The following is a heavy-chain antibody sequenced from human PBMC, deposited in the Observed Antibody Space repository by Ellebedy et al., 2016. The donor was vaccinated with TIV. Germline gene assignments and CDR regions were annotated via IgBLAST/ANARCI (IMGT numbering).Heavy chain of an antibody. D-gene: IGHD4-17*01. CDR1: GFTFKSYP. CDR3: AKGSHGEHDY. J-gene: IGHJ4*02. Sequence: GESLKISXVASGFTFKSYPMSWVRQSPGKGLEWVAGITGSGSGTYYADPVKGRFNVSRDNSKNTVYLEMNSLRVDDTAVYYCAKGSHGEHDYWGQGTLVTVSS. CDR2: ITGSGSGT. V-gene: IGHV3-23*01.